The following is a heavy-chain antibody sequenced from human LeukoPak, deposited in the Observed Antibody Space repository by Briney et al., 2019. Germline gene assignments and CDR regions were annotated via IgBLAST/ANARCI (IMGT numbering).Heavy chain of an antibody. CDR3: APGGYSSGWPHH. D-gene: IGHD6-19*01. Sequence: ASVKVSCKAPGYTFTGYYMHWVRQAPGQGLEWMGWINPNSGGTNYAQKFQGRVSMTRDTSISTAYMELSRLRSDDTAVYYCAPGGYSSGWPHHWGQGTLVTVSS. CDR2: INPNSGGT. CDR1: GYTFTGYY. V-gene: IGHV1-2*02. J-gene: IGHJ1*01.